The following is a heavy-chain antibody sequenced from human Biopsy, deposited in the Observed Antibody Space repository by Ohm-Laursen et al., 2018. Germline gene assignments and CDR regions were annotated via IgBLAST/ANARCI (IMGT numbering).Heavy chain of an antibody. V-gene: IGHV4-4*07. CDR3: ARDRDRRGWFDP. D-gene: IGHD1-14*01. CDR1: GGSLSSYS. J-gene: IGHJ5*02. CDR2: IYTSGIT. Sequence: GTLSLTCTVSGGSLSSYSWSWIRQPAGKGLEWIGQIYTSGITNYNPSLKSRVTMSVDTSKNKFSLRVSSVTAADTAVYYCARDRDRRGWFDPWGREPWSPSPQ.